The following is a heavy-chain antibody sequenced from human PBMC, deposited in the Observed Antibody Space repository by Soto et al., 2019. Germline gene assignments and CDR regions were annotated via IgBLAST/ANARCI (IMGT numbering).Heavy chain of an antibody. D-gene: IGHD3-22*01. V-gene: IGHV1-69*13. CDR2: IIPIFGTA. CDR1: GGTFSSYA. CDR3: AGESYYYDSSGYPPFDY. J-gene: IGHJ4*02. Sequence: ASVEVSCKXSGGTFSSYAISWVRQAPGQGLEWMGGIIPIFGTANYAQKFQGRVTITADESTSTAYMELSSLRSEDTAVYYCAGESYYYDSSGYPPFDYWGQGTLVTVSS.